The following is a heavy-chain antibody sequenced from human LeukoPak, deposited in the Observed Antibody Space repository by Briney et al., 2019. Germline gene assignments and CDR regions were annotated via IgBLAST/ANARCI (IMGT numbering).Heavy chain of an antibody. CDR1: GFTFSSFW. CDR3: ARRYYDNFDY. J-gene: IGHJ4*02. V-gene: IGHV3-7*01. Sequence: GGSLRLSCAAAGFTFSSFWMNWVRQAPGKGLEWVANIKEDGSEKYYVDSVKGRFTISRDNAKNSLYLQMNSLRAEDTAVYYCARRYYDNFDYWGQGTLVTVSS. D-gene: IGHD3-22*01. CDR2: IKEDGSEK.